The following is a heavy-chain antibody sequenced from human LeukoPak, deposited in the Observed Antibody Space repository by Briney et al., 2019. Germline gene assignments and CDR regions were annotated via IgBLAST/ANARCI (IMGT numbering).Heavy chain of an antibody. J-gene: IGHJ4*02. Sequence: PGGSLRLSCAASGFTFSSNYMSWVRQAPGKGPEWVSVIYSGGSTYYADSVKGRFTISRDNSKNTLYLQMNSLRAEDTAVYYCARARGYSYGVIDYWGQGTLVTVSS. V-gene: IGHV3-53*01. CDR3: ARARGYSYGVIDY. CDR2: IYSGGST. CDR1: GFTFSSNY. D-gene: IGHD5-18*01.